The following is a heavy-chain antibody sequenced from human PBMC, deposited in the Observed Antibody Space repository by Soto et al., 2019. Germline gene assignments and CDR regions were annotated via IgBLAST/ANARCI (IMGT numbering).Heavy chain of an antibody. V-gene: IGHV1-8*01. J-gene: IGHJ6*02. Sequence: QVQLVQSGAEVKKPGASVKVSCKASGYTFTSYDINWVRQATGQGLEWMGWMNPNSGNTGYAQKFQGRVTMTRNTSISTAYMEPSSLRSEDTAVYYCARGPFTYYYDSSGHYGMDVWGQGTTVTVSS. CDR1: GYTFTSYD. CDR3: ARGPFTYYYDSSGHYGMDV. D-gene: IGHD3-22*01. CDR2: MNPNSGNT.